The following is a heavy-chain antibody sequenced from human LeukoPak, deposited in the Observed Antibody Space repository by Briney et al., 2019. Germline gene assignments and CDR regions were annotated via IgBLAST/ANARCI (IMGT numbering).Heavy chain of an antibody. V-gene: IGHV1-2*02. CDR3: ATKSSTPSYYYDSSGYYNAFDI. CDR2: INPNSGGT. CDR1: GYTFTGYY. Sequence: ASVKVSCKASGYTFTGYYMHWVRQAPGQGLEWMGWINPNSGGTNYAQKFQGRVTMTRDTSISTAYMELRSLRSDDTAVYYCATKSSTPSYYYDSSGYYNAFDIWGQGTMVTVSS. D-gene: IGHD3-22*01. J-gene: IGHJ3*02.